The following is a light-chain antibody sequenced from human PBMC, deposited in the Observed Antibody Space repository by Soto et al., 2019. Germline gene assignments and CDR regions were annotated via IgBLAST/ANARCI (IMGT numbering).Light chain of an antibody. CDR3: SSYTSSSTYV. Sequence: LTQPASVSGSPGQSIAISCTGTSSDIGGYNYVSWYQQHPGKAPKLMIYEVSNRPSGVSNRFSGSKSGNTASLTISGLQAEDEADYYCSSYTSSSTYVFGTGTKVTVL. CDR2: EVS. CDR1: SSDIGGYNY. V-gene: IGLV2-14*01. J-gene: IGLJ1*01.